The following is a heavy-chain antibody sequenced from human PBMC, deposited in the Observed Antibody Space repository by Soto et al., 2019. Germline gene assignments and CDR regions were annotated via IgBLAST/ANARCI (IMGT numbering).Heavy chain of an antibody. Sequence: QVQLQESGPGLVKPSQTLSLTCTVSGGSISSGDYYWSWIRQPPGKGLEWIGYIYYSGSTYYNPSSKSRVIMSLDTSKNPFSLKLSSVTAAATAVYYCARDTIVGATIGAFDIWGQGTMVTVSS. CDR3: ARDTIVGATIGAFDI. D-gene: IGHD1-26*01. CDR2: IYYSGST. V-gene: IGHV4-30-4*01. CDR1: GGSISSGDYY. J-gene: IGHJ3*02.